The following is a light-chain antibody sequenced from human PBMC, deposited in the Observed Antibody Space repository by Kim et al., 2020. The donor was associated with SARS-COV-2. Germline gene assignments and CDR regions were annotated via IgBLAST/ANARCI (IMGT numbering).Light chain of an antibody. V-gene: IGKV3-20*01. Sequence: SLSQGETATLSCRASQRTTCLAWYQQIPGQAPRVLISAISSRATGTPERFSGSGSGTDFTLTIDRLEPEDFGVYFCQQYGSSPRITFGGGTKVEI. CDR3: QQYGSSPRIT. CDR1: QRTTC. J-gene: IGKJ4*01. CDR2: AIS.